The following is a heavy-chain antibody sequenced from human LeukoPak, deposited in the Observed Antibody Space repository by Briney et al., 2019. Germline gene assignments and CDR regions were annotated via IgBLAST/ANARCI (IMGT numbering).Heavy chain of an antibody. CDR2: IYYSGST. J-gene: IGHJ5*02. Sequence: NPSETLSLTCTVSGYSISSSYYWGWIRQPPGKGLEWIGSIYYSGSTYYNPSLKSRVTISVDTSKNQFSLKLSSVTAADTAVYYCARGSYSSSWYLQVNWFDPWGQGTLVTVSS. D-gene: IGHD6-13*01. CDR3: ARGSYSSSWYLQVNWFDP. V-gene: IGHV4-38-2*02. CDR1: GYSISSSYY.